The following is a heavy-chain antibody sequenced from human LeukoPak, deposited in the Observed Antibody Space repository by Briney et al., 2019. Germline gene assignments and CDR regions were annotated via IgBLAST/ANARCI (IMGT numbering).Heavy chain of an antibody. CDR2: IIPILGIA. Sequence: SVKVSCKASGGTFSSYAISWVRQAPGQGLEWVGRIIPILGIANYAQKFQGRVTITADKSTSTAYMELSSLRSEDTAVYYCAPSLEEMATTPYYYGMDVWGQGTTVTVSS. V-gene: IGHV1-69*04. CDR1: GGTFSSYA. J-gene: IGHJ6*02. CDR3: APSLEEMATTPYYYGMDV. D-gene: IGHD5-24*01.